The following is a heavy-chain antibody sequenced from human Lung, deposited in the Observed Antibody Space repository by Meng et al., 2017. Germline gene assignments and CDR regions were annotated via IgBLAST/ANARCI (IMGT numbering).Heavy chain of an antibody. Sequence: GEVWRSGAEVKRPGSSVKASCKAPGGTLNSYAISWVRQAPGQGLEWMGGIIPAFGAPNHAQKFQGRVRITADESTTTAYMELSSLRSEDTAVYFCARVERTYYDYVWGLGRFDPWGQGTLVTVSS. CDR2: IIPAFGAP. CDR1: GGTLNSYA. J-gene: IGHJ5*02. D-gene: IGHD3-16*01. V-gene: IGHV1-69*01. CDR3: ARVERTYYDYVWGLGRFDP.